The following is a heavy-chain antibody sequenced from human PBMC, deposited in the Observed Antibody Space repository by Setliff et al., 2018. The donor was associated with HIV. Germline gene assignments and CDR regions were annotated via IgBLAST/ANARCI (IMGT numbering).Heavy chain of an antibody. CDR2: IIPLFGTP. CDR3: ARTSPLYSRTFDAFDI. V-gene: IGHV1-69*13. J-gene: IGHJ3*02. D-gene: IGHD6-13*01. Sequence: SVKVSCKASGGSFSSSEISWVRQAPGQGLEWMGGIIPLFGTPKYAQKFQGRVTITADEFTSTVYMELSSLRSEDTAVYFCARTSPLYSRTFDAFDIWGQGTMVTVSS. CDR1: GGSFSSSE.